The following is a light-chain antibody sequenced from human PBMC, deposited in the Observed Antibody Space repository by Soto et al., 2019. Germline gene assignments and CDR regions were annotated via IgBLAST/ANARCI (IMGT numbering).Light chain of an antibody. CDR2: AAS. J-gene: IGKJ4*01. CDR3: QKYSSSSLT. Sequence: EILLTQSPHTLSLSPGDRASLSCRASQNVGRSYVAWYHQKPGQHPRLLIFAASRRPSCIPDRLSGSGSGTDFTLPIGRLEPEEFAVYYCQKYSSSSLTFGGGTKVDI. V-gene: IGKV3-20*01. CDR1: QNVGRSY.